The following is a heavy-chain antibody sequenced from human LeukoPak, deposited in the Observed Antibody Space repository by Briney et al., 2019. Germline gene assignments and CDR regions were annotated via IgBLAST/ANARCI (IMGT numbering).Heavy chain of an antibody. CDR3: ARVLGSRVDP. J-gene: IGHJ5*02. V-gene: IGHV1-2*02. CDR2: INANSGDT. Sequence: ASVNLSCNSSGYTFTASYVNWERQAPGQGLEWMGWINANSGDTDYAPKFQGRVTMTRDTSISTAYMEVTRLTSDDTAIYYCARVLGSRVDPWGQGTLVTVTS. CDR1: GYTFTASY.